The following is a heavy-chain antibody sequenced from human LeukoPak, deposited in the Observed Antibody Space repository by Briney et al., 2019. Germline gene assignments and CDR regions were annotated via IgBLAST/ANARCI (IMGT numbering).Heavy chain of an antibody. CDR1: GFTFSSYS. CDR2: ISSSSSSI. D-gene: IGHD3-22*01. CDR3: AKRGVVIRVILVGFHKEAYYFDS. J-gene: IGHJ4*02. Sequence: GGSLRLSCAASGFTFSSYSMNWVRQAPGKGLEWVSSISSSSSSIYYADSVKGRFTISRDNAKNSLYLQMNSLRAEDTAVYFCAKRGVVIRVILVGFHKEAYYFDSWGLGALVTVSS. V-gene: IGHV3-21*04.